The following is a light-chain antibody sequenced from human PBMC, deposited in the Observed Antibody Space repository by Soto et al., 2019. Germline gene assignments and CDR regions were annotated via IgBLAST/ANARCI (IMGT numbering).Light chain of an antibody. V-gene: IGKV3-20*01. Sequence: EIVLTQSPGTLSLSPGGKATLSFRASQRVSSRHLAWYQQKPGLAPRLLIYGASSRATGIPDRFGGSGSGTDFTLTISRLEPDDFAVYYCQQYSSFPRTFGQGTKVEIK. CDR2: GAS. CDR1: QRVSSRH. J-gene: IGKJ1*01. CDR3: QQYSSFPRT.